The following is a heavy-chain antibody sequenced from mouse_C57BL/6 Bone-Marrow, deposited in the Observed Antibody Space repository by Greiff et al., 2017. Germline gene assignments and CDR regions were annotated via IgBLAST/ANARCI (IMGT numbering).Heavy chain of an antibody. CDR2: IRSKSSNYAT. Sequence: EVMLVESGGGLVQPKGSLKLSCAASGFTFNTYAMHWVRQAPGKGLEWVARIRSKSSNYATYYADSVKARFTISRADSQSMLYLQMNNLKTEDTAVYYCVRGGLRRGCAYWGQGTLVTVSA. D-gene: IGHD2-4*01. CDR3: VRGGLRRGCAY. J-gene: IGHJ3*01. V-gene: IGHV10-3*01. CDR1: GFTFNTYA.